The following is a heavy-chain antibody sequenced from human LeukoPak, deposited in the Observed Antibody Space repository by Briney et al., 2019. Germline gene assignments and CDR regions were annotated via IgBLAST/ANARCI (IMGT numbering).Heavy chain of an antibody. CDR3: AKGSYYDSSGSFYFDY. J-gene: IGHJ4*02. CDR2: ISGSGGST. CDR1: GFTFSSYA. Sequence: PGGSLRLSCAASGFTFSSYAMSWVRQAPGKGLERVSAISGSGGSTYYADSVKGRFTISRDNSKNTLYLQMNSLRAEDTAVYYCAKGSYYDSSGSFYFDYWGQGTLVTVSS. V-gene: IGHV3-23*01. D-gene: IGHD3-22*01.